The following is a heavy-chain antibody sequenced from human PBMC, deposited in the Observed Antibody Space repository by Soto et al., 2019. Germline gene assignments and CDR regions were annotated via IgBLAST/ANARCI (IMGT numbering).Heavy chain of an antibody. Sequence: QLQLQESGPGLVKPSETLSLTCTVSGGSISRSTNYYWAWIRQPPGKGLEWIGSIDSSGSNWYHPTFQGPVTLSVDTSNNPSSLRLNSVPAADTAVFSCGRPPTSGCHQFWGQGIQVTVSS. CDR3: GRPPTSGCHQF. CDR1: GGSISRSTNYY. J-gene: IGHJ4*02. D-gene: IGHD5-12*01. V-gene: IGHV4-39*01. CDR2: IDSSGSN.